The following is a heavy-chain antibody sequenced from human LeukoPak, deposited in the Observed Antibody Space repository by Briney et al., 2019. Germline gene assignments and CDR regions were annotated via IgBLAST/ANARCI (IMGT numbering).Heavy chain of an antibody. CDR3: ARDRRYSSGWYGGQDAFDI. V-gene: IGHV1-18*01. J-gene: IGHJ3*02. D-gene: IGHD6-19*01. CDR2: ISAYNGNT. CDR1: GGTFTSYG. Sequence: ASVKVSCKASGGTFTSYGISWVRQAPGQGLEWMGWISAYNGNTNYAQKLQGRVTMTTDTSTSTAYMELRSLRSDDTAVYYCARDRRYSSGWYGGQDAFDIWGQGTMVTVSS.